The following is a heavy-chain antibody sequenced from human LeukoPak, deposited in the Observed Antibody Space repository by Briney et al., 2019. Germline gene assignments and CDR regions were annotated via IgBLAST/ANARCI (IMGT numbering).Heavy chain of an antibody. D-gene: IGHD4-11*01. CDR1: GYTFTSYA. J-gene: IGHJ4*02. CDR2: INTNTGNP. CDR3: ARDSHYSNYDLKCVY. Sequence: ASVKVSCKASGYTFTSYAMNWVRQAPGQGLEWMGWINTNTGNPTYAQGFTGRFVFSLDTSVSTAYLQISSLKAEDTPVYYCARDSHYSNYDLKCVYWGQGTLVTVSS. V-gene: IGHV7-4-1*02.